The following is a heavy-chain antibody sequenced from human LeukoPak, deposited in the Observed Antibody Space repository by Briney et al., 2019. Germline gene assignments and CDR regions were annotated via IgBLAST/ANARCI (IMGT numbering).Heavy chain of an antibody. J-gene: IGHJ4*02. Sequence: PGGSLRLSCAASGFTFSSYWMSWVRQAPGKGLEWVANIKQDGSEKYYVDSVKGRFTISRDNAKNSLYLQMNSLRVEDTAVYYCARGGDRYFDWLSLFDYWGQGTLVTVSS. CDR1: GFTFSSYW. CDR2: IKQDGSEK. V-gene: IGHV3-7*03. CDR3: ARGGDRYFDWLSLFDY. D-gene: IGHD3-9*01.